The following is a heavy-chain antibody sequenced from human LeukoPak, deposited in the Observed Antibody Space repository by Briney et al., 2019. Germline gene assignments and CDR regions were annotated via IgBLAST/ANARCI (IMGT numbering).Heavy chain of an antibody. J-gene: IGHJ4*02. V-gene: IGHV1-69*05. CDR3: ARWVVAATPVSLDY. Sequence: GSSVKVSCKASGGTFSSYAISWVRQAPGQGLEWMGRIIPIFGTANYAQKFQGRVTITTDESTSTAYMELRSLRSDDTAVYYCARWVVAATPVSLDYWGQGTLVTVSS. CDR2: IIPIFGTA. CDR1: GGTFSSYA. D-gene: IGHD2-15*01.